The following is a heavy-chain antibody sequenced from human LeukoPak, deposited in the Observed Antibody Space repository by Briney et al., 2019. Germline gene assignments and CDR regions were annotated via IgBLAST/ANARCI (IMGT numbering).Heavy chain of an antibody. V-gene: IGHV1-18*01. J-gene: IGHJ4*02. Sequence: GASVKVSCKASGYTFASYGISWVRQAPGQGLEWMGWISAYNGNTNYAQKLQGRVTMTTDTSTSTAYMELRSLRSDDTAVYYCARMVIAAAGKYYFDYWGQGTLVTVSS. D-gene: IGHD6-13*01. CDR3: ARMVIAAAGKYYFDY. CDR1: GYTFASYG. CDR2: ISAYNGNT.